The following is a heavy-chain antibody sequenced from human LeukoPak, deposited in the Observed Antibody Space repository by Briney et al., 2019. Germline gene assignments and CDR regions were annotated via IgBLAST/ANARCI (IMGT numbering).Heavy chain of an antibody. CDR3: ARTYYYGSGSYYSNSNWFDP. D-gene: IGHD3-10*01. CDR2: IYYSGST. V-gene: IGHV4-59*08. J-gene: IGHJ5*02. Sequence: PSETLSLTCTVSGGSISSYYWSWIRQPPGKGLEWIGYIYYSGSTYYNPSLKSRVTISVDTSKNQFSLKLSSVTAADTAVYYCARTYYYGSGSYYSNSNWFDPWGQGTLVTVSS. CDR1: GGSISSYY.